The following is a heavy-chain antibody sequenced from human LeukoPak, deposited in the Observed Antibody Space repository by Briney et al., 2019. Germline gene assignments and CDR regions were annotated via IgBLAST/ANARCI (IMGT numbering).Heavy chain of an antibody. Sequence: SETLSLTCTVSGGPINNYYWSWIRQPPGKGLEWIGYIYYTGTTKTNPSLRSRVTMSVDTSGSQLSLRLSSVSAADTAVYYCARGVSSGWYLRYFDYWGQGTLVTVSS. V-gene: IGHV4-59*01. CDR2: IYYTGTT. D-gene: IGHD6-19*01. J-gene: IGHJ4*02. CDR1: GGPINNYY. CDR3: ARGVSSGWYLRYFDY.